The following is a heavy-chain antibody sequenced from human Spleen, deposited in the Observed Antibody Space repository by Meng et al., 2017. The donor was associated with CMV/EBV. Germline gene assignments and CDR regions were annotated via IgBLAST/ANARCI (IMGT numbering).Heavy chain of an antibody. D-gene: IGHD5-18*01. J-gene: IGHJ4*02. V-gene: IGHV1-2*02. CDR2: INPNSGGT. CDR3: ARAPSTWIQLWLDY. CDR1: GYTFTGYY. Sequence: ASVKVSCKASGYTFTGYYMHWVRQAPGQGLEWMGWINPNSGGTNYAQKFQGRVTMTRDTSTSTVYMELSSLRSEDTAVYYCARAPSTWIQLWLDYWGQGTLVTVSS.